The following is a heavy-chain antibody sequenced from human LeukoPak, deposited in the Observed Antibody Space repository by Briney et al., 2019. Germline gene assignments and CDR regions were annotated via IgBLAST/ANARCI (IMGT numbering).Heavy chain of an antibody. J-gene: IGHJ4*02. CDR1: GGSISTYY. V-gene: IGHV4-59*01. CDR3: ARDRGYSHGRFDS. D-gene: IGHD5-18*01. Sequence: SETLSLTCTVSGGSISTYYWSWIRQPPGKGLEWLGYIYDSGSTNYNPSLKSRVTISIDSPKNLFSLKLNSVTAADTAVYYCARDRGYSHGRFDSWGQGTLVTVSS. CDR2: IYDSGST.